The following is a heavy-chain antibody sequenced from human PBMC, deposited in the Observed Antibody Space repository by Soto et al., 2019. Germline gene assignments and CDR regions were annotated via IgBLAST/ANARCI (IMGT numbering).Heavy chain of an antibody. J-gene: IGHJ6*02. CDR2: INTYNGNT. Sequence: QGQLVQSRAEVKNPGASVKVSCKASGYSFTRYGLAWARQAPGQGLEWMGWINTYNGNTNYAQNLQGRVTLTTDTSTSTAYMELTSLRSNDTAIYYCAMVDVYVTPSPQDVWGQGTTVIVSS. V-gene: IGHV1-18*01. D-gene: IGHD3-16*01. CDR3: AMVDVYVTPSPQDV. CDR1: GYSFTRYG.